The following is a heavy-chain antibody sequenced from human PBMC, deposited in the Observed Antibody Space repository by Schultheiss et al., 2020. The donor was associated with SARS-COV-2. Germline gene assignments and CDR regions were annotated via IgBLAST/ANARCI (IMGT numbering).Heavy chain of an antibody. V-gene: IGHV4-59*12. CDR1: GGSISSYY. Sequence: SQTLSLTCTVSGGSISSYYWGWIRQPPGKGLEWIGYIYYSGSTNYNPSLKSRVTISVDTSKNQFSLKLSSVTAADTAVYYCARGGSIAAAAFDPWGQGTLVTVSS. CDR3: ARGGSIAAAAFDP. D-gene: IGHD6-13*01. CDR2: IYYSGST. J-gene: IGHJ5*02.